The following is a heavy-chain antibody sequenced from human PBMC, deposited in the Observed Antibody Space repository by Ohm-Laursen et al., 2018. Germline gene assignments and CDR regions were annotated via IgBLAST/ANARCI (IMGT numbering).Heavy chain of an antibody. Sequence: ASVKVSCKASGYTFTSYDINWVRQATGQGLEWMGWMNPTSGNTGYAEKFQGRVTMTRNTSISTAYMELSSLRSEDTAEYYCTREASGGYGYFDLWGRGTLVTVSS. V-gene: IGHV1-8*01. J-gene: IGHJ2*01. CDR1: GYTFTSYD. CDR2: MNPTSGNT. D-gene: IGHD4-23*01. CDR3: TREASGGYGYFDL.